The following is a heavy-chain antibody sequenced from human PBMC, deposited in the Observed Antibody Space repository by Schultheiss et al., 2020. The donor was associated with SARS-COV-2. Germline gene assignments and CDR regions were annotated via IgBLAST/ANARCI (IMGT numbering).Heavy chain of an antibody. D-gene: IGHD4/OR15-4a*01. CDR1: GFTFSSYE. J-gene: IGHJ6*02. CDR3: AKSNFHWDYYGMDV. V-gene: IGHV3-7*03. CDR2: IKQDGSEK. Sequence: GGSLRLSCAASGFTFSSYEMNWVRQAPGKGLEWVANIKQDGSEKYYVDSVKGRFTISRDNSKNTLYLQMNSLRAEDTAVYYCAKSNFHWDYYGMDVWGQGTTVTVSS.